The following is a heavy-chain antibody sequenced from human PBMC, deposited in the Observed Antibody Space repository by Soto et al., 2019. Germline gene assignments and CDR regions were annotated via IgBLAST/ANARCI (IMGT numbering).Heavy chain of an antibody. V-gene: IGHV3-23*01. CDR2: LSGSGIGK. Sequence: GGSLRLSCAASGFSVTSYAMSWLRQAPGKGLEWVSVLSGSGIGKEYADSVKGRFTISKDASRNTVHLHMNSLRAEDTATYFCVSWVSAHFDYWGHGTPVTVSS. CDR1: GFSVTSYA. J-gene: IGHJ4*01. D-gene: IGHD2-8*01. CDR3: VSWVSAHFDY.